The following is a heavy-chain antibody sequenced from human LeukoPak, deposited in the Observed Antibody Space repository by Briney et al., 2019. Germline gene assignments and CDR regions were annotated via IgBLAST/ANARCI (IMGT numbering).Heavy chain of an antibody. CDR3: ARHSASWYYFEY. J-gene: IGHJ4*02. Sequence: SGTLSRTCAVSGGSISTYYWSWIRQPPGKGLEWIAYIFYSGSTNYNPSLKSRVTISVDTSDNQFSLKLSSVTAADTAVYYCARHSASWYYFEYWGQGTLVTVSS. D-gene: IGHD6-13*01. V-gene: IGHV4-59*08. CDR1: GGSISTYY. CDR2: IFYSGST.